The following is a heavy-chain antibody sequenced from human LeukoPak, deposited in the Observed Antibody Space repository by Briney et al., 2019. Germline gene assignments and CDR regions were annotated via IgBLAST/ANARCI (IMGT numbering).Heavy chain of an antibody. CDR2: IYLGDSDT. CDR1: GYSFTTYW. D-gene: IGHD2-15*01. Sequence: GESLKISCKGSGYSFTTYWIGWLGQLPGKGLEWMGVIYLGDSDTKYSPSFQGQVTISADRSISTAYLQWSSLRASDTAMYYYARHGYCSARSCYSRAFDIWGQGTMVTVSS. J-gene: IGHJ3*02. V-gene: IGHV5-51*01. CDR3: ARHGYCSARSCYSRAFDI.